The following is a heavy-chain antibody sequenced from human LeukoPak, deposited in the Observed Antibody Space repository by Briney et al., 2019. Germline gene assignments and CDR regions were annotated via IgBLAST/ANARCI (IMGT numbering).Heavy chain of an antibody. CDR3: ARDLLESIVVVPAATEDYYYYMDV. V-gene: IGHV3-23*01. Sequence: GGSLRLSCAASGFTFSSYAMSWVRQAPGKGLEWVSAISGSGGSTYYADSVKGRFTISRDNAKNSLYLQMNSLRAEDTAVYYCARDLLESIVVVPAATEDYYYYMDVWGKGTTVTVSS. J-gene: IGHJ6*03. D-gene: IGHD2-2*01. CDR1: GFTFSSYA. CDR2: ISGSGGST.